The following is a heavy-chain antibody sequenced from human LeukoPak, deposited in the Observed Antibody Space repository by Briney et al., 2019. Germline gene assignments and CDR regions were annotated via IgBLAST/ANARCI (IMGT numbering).Heavy chain of an antibody. J-gene: IGHJ5*02. CDR2: ISYIGST. CDR3: VRLRGSGNWFDP. Sequence: SETLSLTCTVSGNSFGDYYWSWIRQPPGKGLEWIGYISYIGSTNYNPSLKSRLTISVDTSKNQFSLKLSSVTAADTAVYYCVRLRGSGNWFDPWGQGTLVTVSS. D-gene: IGHD3-10*01. V-gene: IGHV4-59*01. CDR1: GNSFGDYY.